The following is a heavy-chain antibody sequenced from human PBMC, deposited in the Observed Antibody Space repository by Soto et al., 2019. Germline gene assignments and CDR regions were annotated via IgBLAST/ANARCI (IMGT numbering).Heavy chain of an antibody. Sequence: PGGSLRLSCAASGFTFSSYAMHWVRQAPGKGLERVAVISYDGSNKYYADSVKGRFTISRDNSKNTLYLQMNSLRAEDSAVYYCARDSLPYCGGDCPPDYWGQGTLVTVSS. J-gene: IGHJ4*02. D-gene: IGHD2-21*02. V-gene: IGHV3-30-3*01. CDR2: ISYDGSNK. CDR3: ARDSLPYCGGDCPPDY. CDR1: GFTFSSYA.